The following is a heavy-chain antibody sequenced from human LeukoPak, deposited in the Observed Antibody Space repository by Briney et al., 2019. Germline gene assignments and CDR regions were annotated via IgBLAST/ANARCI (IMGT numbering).Heavy chain of an antibody. D-gene: IGHD3-10*01. CDR1: GFTFSSFS. Sequence: GGSLRLSCAASGFTFSSFSMHWVRQAPGKGLEWLSYISDRTANIIYYADSVKGRFTTSRDNAKDSLHLQMNSLRAEDTAVYFCARVRGPTFDSSYLDVWGKGTTVTVSS. CDR3: ARVRGPTFDSSYLDV. CDR2: ISDRTANII. V-gene: IGHV3-48*04. J-gene: IGHJ6*03.